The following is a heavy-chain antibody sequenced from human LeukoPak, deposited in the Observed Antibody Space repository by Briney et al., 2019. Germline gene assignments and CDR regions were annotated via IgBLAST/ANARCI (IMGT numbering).Heavy chain of an antibody. CDR1: GFTFDDYG. Sequence: GGSLRLSCAASGFTFDDYGMSWVRQAPGTGLEWVSGINWNGGSTGYADSVKGRFTISRDNANNSLYLQMNSLRAEDTALYYCARVMGSGYSLDYWGQGTLVTVSS. CDR2: INWNGGST. D-gene: IGHD3-22*01. CDR3: ARVMGSGYSLDY. J-gene: IGHJ4*02. V-gene: IGHV3-20*04.